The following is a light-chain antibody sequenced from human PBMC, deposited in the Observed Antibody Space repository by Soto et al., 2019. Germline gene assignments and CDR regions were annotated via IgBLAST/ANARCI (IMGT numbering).Light chain of an antibody. CDR3: AAWDDSLSAL. Sequence: QSVLTQPPSVSGPPGQRVTISCSGSSSNIGTNSVNWYQEVPGTAPKLIIYSNDMRASGVHDRFSGSKSGTSASLAISGLRSEDEADYYCAAWDDSLSALFGGGTKLTVL. V-gene: IGLV1-47*02. J-gene: IGLJ2*01. CDR1: SSNIGTNS. CDR2: SND.